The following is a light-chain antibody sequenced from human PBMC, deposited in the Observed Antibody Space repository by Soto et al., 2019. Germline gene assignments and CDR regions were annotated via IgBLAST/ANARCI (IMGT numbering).Light chain of an antibody. CDR1: SSDVGSYNL. Sequence: QSALTQPASVSGSPGQSITISCTGTSSDVGSYNLVSWYQQHPNKAPKVMIYEGSKRPSGVSNRFSGSNSGNTASLTISGLQAEDEADYYCCSYADIDSPFWVFGGGTKPTVL. V-gene: IGLV2-23*01. CDR3: CSYADIDSPFWV. J-gene: IGLJ3*02. CDR2: EGS.